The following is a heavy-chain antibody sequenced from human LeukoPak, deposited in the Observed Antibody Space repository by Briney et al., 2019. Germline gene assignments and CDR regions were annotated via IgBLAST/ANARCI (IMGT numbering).Heavy chain of an antibody. CDR3: ARNTRLGYGDYSADY. J-gene: IGHJ4*02. Sequence: PSETLSLTCTVSGVSISGNYWSWIRQPPGKGLEWIGYIYYSGSTNYNPSLKSRVTISVDTSKNQFSLKLSSVTAADTAVYYCARNTRLGYGDYSADYWGQGTLVTVSS. V-gene: IGHV4-59*01. CDR2: IYYSGST. D-gene: IGHD4-17*01. CDR1: GVSISGNY.